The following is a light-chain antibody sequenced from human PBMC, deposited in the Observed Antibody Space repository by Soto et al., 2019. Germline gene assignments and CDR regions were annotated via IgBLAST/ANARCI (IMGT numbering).Light chain of an antibody. Sequence: QLVLTQSPSASASLGASVKLTCTLSSRHSNYAIAWHQQQPEKGPRYLMKLNSDGSHNKGDGIPDRFSGSRSGAERYLTISSLQSEDEADYYCQTWGTGIQVFGGGTKLTVL. CDR2: LNSDGSH. J-gene: IGLJ3*02. V-gene: IGLV4-69*01. CDR3: QTWGTGIQV. CDR1: SRHSNYA.